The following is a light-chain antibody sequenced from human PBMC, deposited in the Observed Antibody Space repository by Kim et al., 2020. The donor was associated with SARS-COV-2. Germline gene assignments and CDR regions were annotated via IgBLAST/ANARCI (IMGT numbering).Light chain of an antibody. CDR2: AAS. V-gene: IGKV1-9*01. CDR3: QQLNNYPPLT. Sequence: IQLTQSPSSLSASVGDRVTITCRASQGISTYLAWYQQKPGKAPKLLIYAASTLQSGVPSRFSGSGSGTDFTLTISSLQPEDFATYYCQQLNNYPPLTFGGGTKLEI. CDR1: QGISTY. J-gene: IGKJ4*01.